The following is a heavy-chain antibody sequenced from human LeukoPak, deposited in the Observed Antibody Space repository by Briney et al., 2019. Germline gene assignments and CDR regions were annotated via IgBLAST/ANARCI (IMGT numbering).Heavy chain of an antibody. J-gene: IGHJ4*02. D-gene: IGHD1-14*01. CDR1: GGSISRNNYY. CDR3: ARFASTGAFDY. Sequence: SETLSLTCIVSGGSISRNNYYWDWIRQPPGKGLEWIGYIYYSGSTNYNPSLKSRVTISVDTSKNQFSLKLSSVTAADTAVYYCARFASTGAFDYWGQGTLVTVSS. V-gene: IGHV4-61*05. CDR2: IYYSGST.